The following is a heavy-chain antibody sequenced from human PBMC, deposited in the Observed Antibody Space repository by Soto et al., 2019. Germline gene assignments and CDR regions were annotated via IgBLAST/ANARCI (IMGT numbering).Heavy chain of an antibody. J-gene: IGHJ4*02. Sequence: QVQLQQWGAGLLMPSETLSLTCAVYGGSFSGYYWSWIRQPPGKGLEWIGEINHSGSTIYNPSLESRVTISVDTSKNQFSLKLSSVTAADTAVYYCARVQWFGMDGRYWGQGTLVTVSS. CDR1: GGSFSGYY. CDR2: INHSGST. D-gene: IGHD3-10*01. V-gene: IGHV4-34*02. CDR3: ARVQWFGMDGRY.